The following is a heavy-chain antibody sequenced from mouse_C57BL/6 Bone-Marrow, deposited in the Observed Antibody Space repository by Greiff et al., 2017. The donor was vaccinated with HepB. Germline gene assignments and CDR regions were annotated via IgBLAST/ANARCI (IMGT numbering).Heavy chain of an antibody. J-gene: IGHJ1*03. D-gene: IGHD1-1*01. Sequence: EVQLQQSGPELVKPGASVKISCKASGYTFTDYYMNWVKQSHGKSLEGIGDINRKNGATSYNQKFKGKATLTVDKSSSTAYMELRSLTSEDSAVDYCAREVYDYGSSYRYFDVWGTGTTVTVSA. CDR3: AREVYDYGSSYRYFDV. V-gene: IGHV1-26*01. CDR2: INRKNGAT. CDR1: GYTFTDYY.